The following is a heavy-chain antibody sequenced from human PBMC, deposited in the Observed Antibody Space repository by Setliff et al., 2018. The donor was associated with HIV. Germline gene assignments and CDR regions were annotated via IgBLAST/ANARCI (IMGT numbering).Heavy chain of an antibody. Sequence: ASVKVSCKASGYAFTSDHMHWVRQAPGQGLEWVGMITPGDGHTNYEQKFQGRATMTRDTSTTTVYMELSSLTSKDTAIYYCARDFGGRWTFDYWGQGTLVTSPQ. J-gene: IGHJ4*02. V-gene: IGHV1-46*01. D-gene: IGHD3-10*01. CDR3: ARDFGGRWTFDY. CDR2: ITPGDGHT. CDR1: GYAFTSDH.